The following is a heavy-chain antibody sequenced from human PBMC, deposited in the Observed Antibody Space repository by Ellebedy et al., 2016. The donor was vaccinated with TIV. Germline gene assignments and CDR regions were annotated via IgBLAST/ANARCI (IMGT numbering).Heavy chain of an antibody. CDR1: GFTFSRFW. D-gene: IGHD3-3*01. CDR2: INQGGSET. J-gene: IGHJ4*02. V-gene: IGHV3-7*03. CDR3: ARDKDFWSGYFCDY. Sequence: GESLKISCAASGFTFSRFWMAWVRQAPGKGLEWVATINQGGSETYYVDSVKGRFTISRDNSKNSLYLQMNSLRADDTAVYYCARDKDFWSGYFCDYWGQGTLVTVSS.